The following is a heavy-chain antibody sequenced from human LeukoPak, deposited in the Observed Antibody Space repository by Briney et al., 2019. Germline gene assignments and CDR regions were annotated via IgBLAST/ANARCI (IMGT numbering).Heavy chain of an antibody. V-gene: IGHV1-2*04. Sequence: GASVKVSCKASGYTFTGYYMHWVRQAPGQGLEWMGWINPNSGGTNYAQKFQGWVTMTRDTSISTAYMELSRLRSDDTAVYYCARDFDGYDGNWFDPWGQGTLVTVSS. CDR1: GYTFTGYY. CDR3: ARDFDGYDGNWFDP. J-gene: IGHJ5*02. D-gene: IGHD5-12*01. CDR2: INPNSGGT.